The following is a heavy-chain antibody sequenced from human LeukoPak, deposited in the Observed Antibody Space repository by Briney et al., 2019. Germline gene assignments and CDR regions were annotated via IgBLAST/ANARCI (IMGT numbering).Heavy chain of an antibody. CDR2: IDPSDSYT. V-gene: IGHV5-10-1*01. CDR3: ASGYSSSLGAFDI. Sequence: GESLKISCKGSGSSFTSYWITWVRQMSGKGLEWMGRIDPSDSYTNYSPSFQGHVTISADKSISTAYLQWSSLKASDTAMYYCASGYSSSLGAFDIWGQGTMVTVSS. CDR1: GSSFTSYW. J-gene: IGHJ3*02. D-gene: IGHD6-13*01.